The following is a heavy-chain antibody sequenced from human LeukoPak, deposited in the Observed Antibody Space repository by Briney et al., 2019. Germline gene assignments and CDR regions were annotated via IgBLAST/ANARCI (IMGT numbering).Heavy chain of an antibody. J-gene: IGHJ6*02. CDR3: ARGSVNTYYYYGMDV. V-gene: IGHV1-46*01. CDR1: GYTFTSYY. D-gene: IGHD4-11*01. Sequence: ASVKVSCKASGYTFTSYYMHWVRQAPGQGLEWMGIINPSGGSTSYAQKFQGRVTMTRDTSTSTVYMELSSLRSEDTAVYYCARGSVNTYYYYGMDVSGQGTTVTVSS. CDR2: INPSGGST.